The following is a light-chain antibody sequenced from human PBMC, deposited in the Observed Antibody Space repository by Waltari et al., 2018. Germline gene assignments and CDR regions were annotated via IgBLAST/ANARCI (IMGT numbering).Light chain of an antibody. Sequence: QSVLPQPPSASGTPGQRVTIPSSGSQSNVGATVLHWYHQVPGTAPKLVIYRNDQRPSGVPDRFTASKSGTSAALAISGLQSEDEGDYYCATWDDSPTGRWVFGGGTRVTVL. CDR2: RND. CDR1: QSNVGATV. J-gene: IGLJ3*02. V-gene: IGLV1-44*01. CDR3: ATWDDSPTGRWV.